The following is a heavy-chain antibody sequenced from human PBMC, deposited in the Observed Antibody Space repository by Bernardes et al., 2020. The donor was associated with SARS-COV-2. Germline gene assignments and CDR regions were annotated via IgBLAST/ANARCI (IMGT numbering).Heavy chain of an antibody. D-gene: IGHD1-26*01. CDR3: LKAVSRDSYTWYWFFDL. CDR2: INSNGGIT. J-gene: IGHJ2*01. CDR1: GFTFSSYA. Sequence: GGSLRLSCSASGFTFSSYAMHWVRQAPGKGLEYVSAINSNGGITYYADSVKGRFTLSRDNSKNTMYLQMSSLRAEDTAVYYCLKAVSRDSYTWYWFFDLWGRGTLVTVSS. V-gene: IGHV3-64D*06.